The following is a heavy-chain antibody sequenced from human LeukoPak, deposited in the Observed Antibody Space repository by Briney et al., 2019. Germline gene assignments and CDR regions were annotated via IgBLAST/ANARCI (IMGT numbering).Heavy chain of an antibody. CDR2: IYYSGST. J-gene: IGHJ6*02. CDR3: ARSNTAIRYYYYGMDV. CDR1: GGSISSGGYY. D-gene: IGHD5-18*01. Sequence: PSETLSLTCTVSGGSISSGGYYWSWIRQHPGKGLEWIAYIYYSGSTYYNPSLKSRVTISVDTSKNQFSLKLSSVTAADTAVYYCARSNTAIRYYYYGMDVWGQGTTVTVSS. V-gene: IGHV4-31*03.